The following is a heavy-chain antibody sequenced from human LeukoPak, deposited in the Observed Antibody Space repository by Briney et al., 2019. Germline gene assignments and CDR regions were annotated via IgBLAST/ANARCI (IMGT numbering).Heavy chain of an antibody. CDR3: ARASALVWHDY. D-gene: IGHD6-6*01. Sequence: SETLSLTCTVSGGSISSGSYYWGWIRQPPGKGLEWIGEINHSGSTNYNPSLKSRVTISVDTSKKQFSLKVSSVTAADTAVYYCARASALVWHDYWGQGTLVAVSS. J-gene: IGHJ4*02. CDR1: GGSISSGSYY. V-gene: IGHV4-39*07. CDR2: INHSGST.